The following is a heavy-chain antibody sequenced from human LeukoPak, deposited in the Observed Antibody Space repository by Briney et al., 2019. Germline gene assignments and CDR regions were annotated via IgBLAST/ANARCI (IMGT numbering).Heavy chain of an antibody. J-gene: IGHJ1*01. V-gene: IGHV1-69*01. CDR1: GVTFSSYA. D-gene: IGHD6-13*01. CDR3: AREGLPGIEAARTKWFQH. CDR2: IIPIFGTA. Sequence: SVKVSCKASGVTFSSYAISWVRQAPGQGLEWMGGIIPIFGTANYAQKFQGRVTITADESTSTAYMELSSLRSEDTAVYYGAREGLPGIEAARTKWFQHWGQGTLVTVSS.